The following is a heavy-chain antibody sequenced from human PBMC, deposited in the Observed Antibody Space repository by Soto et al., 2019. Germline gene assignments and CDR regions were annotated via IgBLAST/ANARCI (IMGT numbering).Heavy chain of an antibody. Sequence: ASVKVSCKASGYTFTSYDINWVRQATGQGLEWMGWMNPSSGNTGYAQKFQGRVTMTRNTSISTAYMELSSLRSDDTAVYYCARVKVDIVATIVGYWFDPRGQGTLVTVSS. CDR3: ARVKVDIVATIVGYWFDP. J-gene: IGHJ5*02. V-gene: IGHV1-8*01. CDR1: GYTFTSYD. D-gene: IGHD5-12*01. CDR2: MNPSSGNT.